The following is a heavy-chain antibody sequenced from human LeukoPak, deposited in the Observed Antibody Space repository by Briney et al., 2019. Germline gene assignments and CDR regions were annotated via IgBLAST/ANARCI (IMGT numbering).Heavy chain of an antibody. Sequence: SVKVSCKASGGTFSSYTISWVRQAPGQGLEWMGRIIPILGIANYAQKFQGRVTITADKSTSTAYMELSSLRPEDTAVYYCARVSTMVRGVIEDYWGQGTLVTVSS. CDR1: GGTFSSYT. J-gene: IGHJ4*02. CDR3: ARVSTMVRGVIEDY. CDR2: IIPILGIA. V-gene: IGHV1-69*02. D-gene: IGHD3-10*01.